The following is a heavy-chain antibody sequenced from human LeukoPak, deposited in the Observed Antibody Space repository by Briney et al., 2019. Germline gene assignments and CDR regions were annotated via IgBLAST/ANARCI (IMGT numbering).Heavy chain of an antibody. J-gene: IGHJ4*02. CDR2: IYDSGTT. Sequence: PSETLSLTCTVSGYSVSGPYYWGWIRQPPGRGLEWIGTIYDSGTTYYNPSLKSRVTISIGTSKNQFSLNLSSVTAADTAVYYCARHEDPWGYFDYWGQGTLVTVSS. D-gene: IGHD3-16*01. CDR1: GYSVSGPYY. V-gene: IGHV4-38-2*02. CDR3: ARHEDPWGYFDY.